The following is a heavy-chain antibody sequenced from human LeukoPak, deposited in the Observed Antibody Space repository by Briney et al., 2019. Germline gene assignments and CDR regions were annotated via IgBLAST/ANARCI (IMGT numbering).Heavy chain of an antibody. CDR2: IIPILGIA. J-gene: IGHJ4*02. CDR1: GGTFSSYA. CDR3: ARDRAPDSSGWFHFDY. D-gene: IGHD6-19*01. Sequence: ASVKASCKASGGTFSSYAISWVRQAPGQGLEWMGRIIPILGIANYAQKFQGRVTITADKSTSTAYMELSSLRSEDTAVYYCARDRAPDSSGWFHFDYWGQGTLVTVSS. V-gene: IGHV1-69*04.